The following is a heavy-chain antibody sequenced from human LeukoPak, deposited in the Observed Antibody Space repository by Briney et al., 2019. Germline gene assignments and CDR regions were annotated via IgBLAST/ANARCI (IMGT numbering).Heavy chain of an antibody. J-gene: IGHJ6*02. V-gene: IGHV1-18*01. D-gene: IGHD5-12*01. CDR3: ARDLKRGVATGMDV. CDR2: ISAYNGNT. CDR1: GYTFTSYG. Sequence: EASVKVSCKASGYTFTSYGISRVRQAPGQGLEWMGWISAYNGNTNYAQKLQGRVTMTTDTSTSTAYMELRSLRSDDTAVYYCARDLKRGVATGMDVWGQGTTVTVSS.